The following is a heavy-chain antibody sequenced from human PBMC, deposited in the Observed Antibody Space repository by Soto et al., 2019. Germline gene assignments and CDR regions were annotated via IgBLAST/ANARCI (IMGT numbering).Heavy chain of an antibody. J-gene: IGHJ6*02. Sequence: QVQLVHSGAEVKKPGSSVKVSCKASGGTFSSYAISWVRQAPGQGLEWMGGIIPIFGTANYAQKFQGSGTITADESTSTAYIELSSLSSEDTDVYYCATALSCYYYDGMAVWGHGATLPDSS. D-gene: IGHD2-15*01. V-gene: IGHV1-69*01. CDR3: ATALSCYYYDGMAV. CDR2: IIPIFGTA. CDR1: GGTFSSYA.